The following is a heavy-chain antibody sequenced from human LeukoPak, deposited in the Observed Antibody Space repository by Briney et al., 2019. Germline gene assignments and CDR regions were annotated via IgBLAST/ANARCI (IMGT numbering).Heavy chain of an antibody. Sequence: SETLSLTCTVSGGSISSGGYYWSWIRQHPGKGLEWIGYIYYRGSTYYNPSLKSRVTISVDTSKNQFSLKLSSVTAADTAVYYCARVSRHYYDSSGYYNWFDPWGQGTLVTVSS. CDR1: GGSISSGGYY. D-gene: IGHD3-22*01. V-gene: IGHV4-31*03. CDR3: ARVSRHYYDSSGYYNWFDP. CDR2: IYYRGST. J-gene: IGHJ5*02.